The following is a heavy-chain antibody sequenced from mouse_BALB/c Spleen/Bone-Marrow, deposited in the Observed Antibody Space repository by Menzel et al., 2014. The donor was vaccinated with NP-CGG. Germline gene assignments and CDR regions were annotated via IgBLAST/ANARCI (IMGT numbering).Heavy chain of an antibody. Sequence: EVKLVESGGGLVQPGGSLRLSCATSGFTFTDYYMSWVRQPPGKALEWLGFIRNKASGYTTEYSASVKGRFTISRDNSQSILYLQMNTLRAEDSATYYCARDRKYDLAWFAYWGQGTLVTVSA. CDR1: GFTFTDYY. CDR2: IRNKASGYTT. CDR3: ARDRKYDLAWFAY. V-gene: IGHV7-3*02. J-gene: IGHJ3*01. D-gene: IGHD2-14*01.